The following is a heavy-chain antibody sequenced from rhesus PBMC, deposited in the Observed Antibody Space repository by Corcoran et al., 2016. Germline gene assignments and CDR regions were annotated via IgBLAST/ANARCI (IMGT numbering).Heavy chain of an antibody. Sequence: QVQLQESGPGLVKPLETLSLTCAVSGGSISSNYWSWIRQPPGKELEWIGYISGSGSNTNSNPSLKSQVTLSLDTSKNQFSLKLTSVTAADTAVYFCARSYSGGWKLDVWGRGVLVAVSS. V-gene: IGHV4S11*01. J-gene: IGHJ5-2*02. CDR2: ISGSGSNT. D-gene: IGHD6-37*01. CDR1: GGSISSNY. CDR3: ARSYSGGWKLDV.